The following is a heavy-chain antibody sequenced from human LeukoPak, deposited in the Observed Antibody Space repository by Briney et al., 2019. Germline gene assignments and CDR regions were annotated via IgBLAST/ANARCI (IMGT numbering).Heavy chain of an antibody. D-gene: IGHD6-13*01. Sequence: GGSLRLSCAASGFTFSSYWIHWVRQAPGEGLVWVSRINGDGSSTNYADSVKGRFTISRDNAKNTLYLQMNSLRAEDTAVYYCARLRDSSSPRYYYYGLDVWGQGTTVTVSS. CDR1: GFTFSSYW. CDR2: INGDGSST. J-gene: IGHJ6*02. V-gene: IGHV3-74*01. CDR3: ARLRDSSSPRYYYYGLDV.